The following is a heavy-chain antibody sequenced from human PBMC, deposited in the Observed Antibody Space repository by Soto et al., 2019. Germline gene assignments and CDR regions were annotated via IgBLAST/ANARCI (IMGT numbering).Heavy chain of an antibody. CDR1: GSTFTSYD. D-gene: IGHD5-18*01. J-gene: IGHJ6*02. CDR2: MNPNSGNT. CDR3: ARGQRGYSYGDCYCGMDV. V-gene: IGHV1-8*01. Sequence: QVQLVQSGAEVKKPGASVKVSCKASGSTFTSYDINWVRQATGQGLEWMGWMNPNSGNTGYAQKFKGRVTMTRNTSRSTAYMELNSLRSEDTAVYYGARGQRGYSYGDCYCGMDVWGHGTTVTVSS.